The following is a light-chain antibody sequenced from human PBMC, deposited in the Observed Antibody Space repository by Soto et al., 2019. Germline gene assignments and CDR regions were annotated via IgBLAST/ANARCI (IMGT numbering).Light chain of an antibody. Sequence: QSVLTQPPSVSGAPGQRVTISCTGSSSNIGAGYDVHWYQQLPGTAPKLLIYGNSNRPSGVPERFSGSKSGTSASLAITGLQAEDEADYYCQSYDGSLSGVVFGGGTKLTVL. V-gene: IGLV1-40*01. CDR3: QSYDGSLSGVV. CDR2: GNS. CDR1: SSNIGAGYD. J-gene: IGLJ2*01.